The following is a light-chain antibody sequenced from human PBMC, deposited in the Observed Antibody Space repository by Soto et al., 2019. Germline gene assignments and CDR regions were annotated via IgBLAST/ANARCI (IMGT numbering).Light chain of an antibody. CDR2: EVN. J-gene: IGLJ3*02. Sequence: QSALTQPPSASGSPGQSVAISCTGTSSDVGGYDYVSWYQQHPGKAPKLLIYEVNKRPSEVSDRFSGSRSGNTASLTVSGLQDEDEADYYCSSYAGSNNVVFGGGTKLTVL. CDR3: SSYAGSNNVV. V-gene: IGLV2-8*01. CDR1: SSDVGGYDY.